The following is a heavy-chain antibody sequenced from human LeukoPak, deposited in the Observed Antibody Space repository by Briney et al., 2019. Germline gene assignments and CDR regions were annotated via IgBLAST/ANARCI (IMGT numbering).Heavy chain of an antibody. J-gene: IGHJ4*02. V-gene: IGHV4-38-2*02. CDR1: GYSISSGYY. Sequence: SETLSLTCTVSGYSISSGYYWGWIRQPPGKGLEWFGSIYHSGSTNYNPSLKSRVTISVDTSKNQFSLKLSSVTAADTAVYYCARGGGSYYGWGQGTLVTVSS. CDR2: IYHSGST. D-gene: IGHD1-26*01. CDR3: ARGGGSYYG.